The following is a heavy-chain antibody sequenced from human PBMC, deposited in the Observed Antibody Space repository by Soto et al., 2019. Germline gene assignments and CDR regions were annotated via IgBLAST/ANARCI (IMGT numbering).Heavy chain of an antibody. CDR3: AKGKPLRYFDWLQNWFDP. CDR1: GFTFSSYA. D-gene: IGHD3-9*01. CDR2: ISGSGGST. V-gene: IGHV3-23*01. J-gene: IGHJ5*02. Sequence: GSLRLACTASGFTFSSYAMSWVRQAPGKGLEWVSAISGSGGSTYYADSVKGRFTISRDNSKNTLYLQMNSLRDEDTAVYYCAKGKPLRYFDWLQNWFDPWGQGTLVTVSS.